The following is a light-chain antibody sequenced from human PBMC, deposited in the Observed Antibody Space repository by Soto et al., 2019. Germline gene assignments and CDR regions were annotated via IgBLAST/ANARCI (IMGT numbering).Light chain of an antibody. CDR2: DVT. CDR1: SSDVGGYIY. V-gene: IGLV2-14*01. CDR3: CSYAGSSTFYV. J-gene: IGLJ1*01. Sequence: QSVLTQPASVSGSPGQSITISCTGTSSDVGGYIYVSWYQQHPGKAPKLMIYDVTSRPSGVSYRFSGSKSGNTASLTISGLQAEDEADYYCCSYAGSSTFYVFGTGTKVTVL.